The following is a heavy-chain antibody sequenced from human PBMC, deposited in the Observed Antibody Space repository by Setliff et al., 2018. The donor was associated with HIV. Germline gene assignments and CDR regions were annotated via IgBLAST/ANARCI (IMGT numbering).Heavy chain of an antibody. J-gene: IGHJ6*04. Sequence: SETLSLTCSVSGDSISSGSYFWGWIRQSPGKGLEWIGSRYYSGSTYQNPSLKSRVTIPVDTSKNQFSLELSSVTAADTAVYYCARLRYGSGIPLDVWGTGISVTVTS. V-gene: IGHV4-39*01. CDR1: GDSISSGSYF. D-gene: IGHD3-10*01. CDR3: ARLRYGSGIPLDV. CDR2: RYYSGST.